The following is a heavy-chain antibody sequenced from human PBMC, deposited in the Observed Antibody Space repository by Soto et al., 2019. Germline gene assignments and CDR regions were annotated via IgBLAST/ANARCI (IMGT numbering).Heavy chain of an antibody. J-gene: IGHJ6*02. CDR2: ISGSGDGT. Sequence: GGSLRLSCAASGFTVNSHAMSWVRQAPGKGREWVASISGSGDGTYYGDSVKGRFTISRDSSRSTLYLQMNNLRGEDTAVYLCTRSRRGILMVYGFGGMGVWGQGTTVTVSS. CDR3: TRSRRGILMVYGFGGMGV. D-gene: IGHD2-8*01. CDR1: GFTVNSHA. V-gene: IGHV3-23*01.